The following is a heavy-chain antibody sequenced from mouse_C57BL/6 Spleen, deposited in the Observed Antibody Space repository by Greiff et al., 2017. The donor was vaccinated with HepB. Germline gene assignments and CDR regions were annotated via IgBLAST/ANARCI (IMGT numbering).Heavy chain of an antibody. V-gene: IGHV5-16*01. CDR2: INYDGSST. D-gene: IGHD2-3*01. Sequence: VMLVESEGGLVQPGSSMKLSCTASGFTFSDYYMAWVRQVPEKGLEWVANINYDGSSTYYLDSLKSRFIISRDNAKNILYLQMSSLKSEDTATYYCARLDDGYYDWYFDVWGTGTTVTVSS. CDR3: ARLDDGYYDWYFDV. CDR1: GFTFSDYY. J-gene: IGHJ1*03.